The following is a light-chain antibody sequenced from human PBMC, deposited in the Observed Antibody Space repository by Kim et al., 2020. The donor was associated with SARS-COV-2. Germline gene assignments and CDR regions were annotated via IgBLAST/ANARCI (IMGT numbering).Light chain of an antibody. J-gene: IGKJ1*01. V-gene: IGKV3-20*01. Sequence: SPEERATLSCRASQSISSNYLAWYQQKPGQAPRLLIYGASSRATGIPDRFSGSGSGTDFTLTISRLEPEDSAMYYCQQYESSPQTFGQGTKVDIK. CDR2: GAS. CDR3: QQYESSPQT. CDR1: QSISSNY.